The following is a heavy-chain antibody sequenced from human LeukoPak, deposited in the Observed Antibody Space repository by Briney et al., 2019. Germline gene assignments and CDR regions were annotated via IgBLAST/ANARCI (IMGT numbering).Heavy chain of an antibody. CDR3: ARSSDYGSGSYWISNWFDP. D-gene: IGHD3-10*01. CDR2: IYYSGST. V-gene: IGHV4-30-4*01. CDR1: GGSISSGDYY. Sequence: SETLSLTCTVSGGSISSGDYYWSWIRQPPGKGLEWIGYIYYSGSTYYNPSLKSRVTISVDTSKNQFSLKLSSVTAADTAVYYCARSSDYGSGSYWISNWFDPWGQGTLVTVSS. J-gene: IGHJ5*02.